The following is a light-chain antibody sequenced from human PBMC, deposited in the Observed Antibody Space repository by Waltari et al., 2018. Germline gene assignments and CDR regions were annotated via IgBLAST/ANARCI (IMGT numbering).Light chain of an antibody. CDR1: NIGGKR. Sequence: SYVLTQPPSVSEAPGKTATITCGGNNIGGKRVHWYQQKPGQAPVLVIYFDSDRPSGTPERCSGSKSGNTATLTVSRVETGDEADYYWQGWDANSDQVDVIFGGGTKLTVL. CDR2: FDS. CDR3: QGWDANSDQVDVI. J-gene: IGLJ2*01. V-gene: IGLV3-21*04.